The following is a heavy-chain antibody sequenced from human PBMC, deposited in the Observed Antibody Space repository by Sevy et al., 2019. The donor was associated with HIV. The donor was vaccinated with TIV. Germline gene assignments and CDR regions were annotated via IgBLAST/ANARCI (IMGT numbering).Heavy chain of an antibody. Sequence: GGSLRLSCAGSGITFSNTWMSWVRQAPGKWLEWIGRTKSKTDGGTTDYAAPVKGRFSISRDDSKNTLYLQMNSLKTEDTAVYYCTTQWFWGQGTLVTVSS. D-gene: IGHD3-22*01. CDR1: GITFSNTW. CDR2: TKSKTDGGTT. V-gene: IGHV3-15*01. J-gene: IGHJ4*02. CDR3: TTQWF.